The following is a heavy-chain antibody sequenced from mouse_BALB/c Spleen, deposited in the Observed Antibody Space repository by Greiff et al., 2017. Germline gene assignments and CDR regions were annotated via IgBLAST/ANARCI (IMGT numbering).Heavy chain of an antibody. Sequence: QVQLKESGPGLVAPSQSLSITCTVSGFSLTSYDISWIRQPPGKGLEWLGVIWTGGGTNYNSAFMSRLSISKDNSKSQVFLKMNSLQTDDTAIYYCVRVVRGGAMDYWGQGTSVTVSS. CDR1: GFSLTSYD. CDR3: VRVVRGGAMDY. D-gene: IGHD2-14*01. V-gene: IGHV2-9-2*01. CDR2: IWTGGGT. J-gene: IGHJ4*01.